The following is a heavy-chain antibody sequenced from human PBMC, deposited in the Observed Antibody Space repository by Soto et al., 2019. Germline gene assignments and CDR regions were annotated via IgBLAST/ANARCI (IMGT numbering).Heavy chain of an antibody. CDR1: GGTFSNYA. D-gene: IGHD6-19*01. J-gene: IGHJ4*02. Sequence: QVQLVQSGAEVKKPGSSVKVSCKASGGTFSNYAISWVRQAPGQGLEWMGGIIPIFGTSNYAQKFQGRVTITADESTSKAYMELSSLRSEDTAVYYCARGGGHSSDSGWPWPLDYWGQGTLVIVSS. CDR3: ARGGGHSSDSGWPWPLDY. CDR2: IIPIFGTS. V-gene: IGHV1-69*12.